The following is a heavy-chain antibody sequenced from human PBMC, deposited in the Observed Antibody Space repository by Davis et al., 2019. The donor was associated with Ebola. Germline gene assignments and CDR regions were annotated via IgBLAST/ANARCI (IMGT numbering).Heavy chain of an antibody. CDR1: GYTFTSYA. CDR3: AREYSGSLGAFDI. CDR2: INAGNGNT. D-gene: IGHD1-26*01. V-gene: IGHV1-3*01. J-gene: IGHJ3*02. Sequence: ASVKVSCKASGYTFTSYAMHWLRQAPGQRLEWMGWINAGNGNTKYSQKFQGRVTITRDTSASTAYMELSSLRSEDTAVYYCAREYSGSLGAFDIWGQGTMVTVSS.